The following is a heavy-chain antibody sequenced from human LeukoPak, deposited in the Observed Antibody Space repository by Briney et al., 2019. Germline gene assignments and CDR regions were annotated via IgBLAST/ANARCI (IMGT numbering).Heavy chain of an antibody. CDR2: ISGSGGST. V-gene: IGHV3-23*01. Sequence: PGGSLRLSCAASGFTFSSYAMSWVRQAPGKGLEWVSAISGSGGSTYYTDSVKGRFTISRDNSKNTLYLQMNSLRAEDTAVYYCAKGVLRYFDWFSGFDRWGQGTLVTVSS. CDR1: GFTFSSYA. CDR3: AKGVLRYFDWFSGFDR. D-gene: IGHD3-9*01. J-gene: IGHJ5*02.